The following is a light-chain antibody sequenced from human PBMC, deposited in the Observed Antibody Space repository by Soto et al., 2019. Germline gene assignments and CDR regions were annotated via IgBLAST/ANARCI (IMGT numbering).Light chain of an antibody. CDR3: CSYAGTTFVV. CDR2: EGS. Sequence: QSALTQPASVSGFPGQSITISCAGTNNNVGISNLVSWYQQHPGKAPKLMIYEGSKRPSGVSNRFSGSKSGNTASLTISGLQAEDEADYFCCSYAGTTFVVFGGGTKVTVL. CDR1: NNNVGISNL. V-gene: IGLV2-23*01. J-gene: IGLJ2*01.